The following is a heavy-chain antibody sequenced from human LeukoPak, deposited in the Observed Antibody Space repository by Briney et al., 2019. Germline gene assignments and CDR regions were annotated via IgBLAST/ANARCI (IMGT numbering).Heavy chain of an antibody. V-gene: IGHV1-69*05. CDR1: GGTFSSYA. J-gene: IGHJ4*02. CDR2: IIPIFGTA. Sequence: SVKVSCKASGGTFSSYAISWVRQAPGQGLEWMGGIIPIFGTANYAQKFQGRVTMTTDTSTSTAYMELRSLRSDDTAVYYCARDWAGWYDLDYWGQGTLVTVSS. CDR3: ARDWAGWYDLDY. D-gene: IGHD6-19*01.